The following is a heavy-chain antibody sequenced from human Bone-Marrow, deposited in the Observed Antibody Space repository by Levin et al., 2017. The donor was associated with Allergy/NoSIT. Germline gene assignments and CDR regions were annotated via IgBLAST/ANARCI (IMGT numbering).Heavy chain of an antibody. CDR3: VKGGFLYYFDY. V-gene: IGHV3-23*01. CDR2: INKSGRNT. CDR1: GFTFGQYA. Sequence: GGSLRLSCAVTGFTFGQYAMSWVRQTPGKGLEWVSGINKSGRNTYYSDSVKGRFTISRDNSNNTLHLHLSSLRVEDTAVYYCVKGGFLYYFDYWGHGTLVTVSS. J-gene: IGHJ4*01. D-gene: IGHD3-10*01.